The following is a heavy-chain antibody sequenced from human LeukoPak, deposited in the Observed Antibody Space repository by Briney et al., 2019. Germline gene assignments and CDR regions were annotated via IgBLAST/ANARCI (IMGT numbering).Heavy chain of an antibody. CDR2: IKQDVSEK. J-gene: IGHJ4*02. CDR3: ARDRATRYYDSSGQCADY. D-gene: IGHD3-22*01. V-gene: IGHV3-7*01. Sequence: GGSLRLSCAASGFTFSSYAMSWVRQAPGKGLEWVANIKQDVSEKYYVDSVKGRFTISRDNAKNSPYLQMNSLRAEDTAVYYCARDRATRYYDSSGQCADYWGQGTLVTVPS. CDR1: GFTFSSYA.